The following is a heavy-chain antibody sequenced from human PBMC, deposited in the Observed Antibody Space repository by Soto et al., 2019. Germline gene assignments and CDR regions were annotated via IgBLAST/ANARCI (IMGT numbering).Heavy chain of an antibody. Sequence: PGGSLRLSCAASGFTFSSYGMHWVRQAPGKGLEWVAVIWYDGSNKYYADSVKGRFTISRDNSKNTLYLQMNSLRAEDTAVYYCARGAIAAPATGCAFDMWGQGTRVTVSS. CDR3: ARGAIAAPATGCAFDM. J-gene: IGHJ3*02. CDR1: GFTFSSYG. CDR2: IWYDGSNK. D-gene: IGHD6-13*01. V-gene: IGHV3-33*01.